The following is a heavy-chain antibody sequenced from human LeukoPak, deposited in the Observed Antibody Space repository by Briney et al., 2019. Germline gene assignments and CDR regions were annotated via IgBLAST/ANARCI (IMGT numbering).Heavy chain of an antibody. CDR3: AKDHPSSTDDY. CDR1: GFTFSSYG. D-gene: IGHD2-2*01. V-gene: IGHV3-30*02. Sequence: GGSLRLSCAASGFTFSSYGIHWVRQAPRKGLEWVAGICYDGSNKNYADSVKGRFTISRDNSKNPLYLQMNSLRAEDTAVYYCAKDHPSSTDDYWGQGTLVTVSS. J-gene: IGHJ4*02. CDR2: ICYDGSNK.